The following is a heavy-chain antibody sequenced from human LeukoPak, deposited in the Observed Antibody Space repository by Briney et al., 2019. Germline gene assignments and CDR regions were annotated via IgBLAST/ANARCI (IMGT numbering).Heavy chain of an antibody. D-gene: IGHD3-16*01. V-gene: IGHV1-69*11. CDR1: GGTFSSYA. Sequence: SVKVSCKASGGTFSSYAISWVRQAPGQGLEWMGRIIPILGTANYAQKFQGRVTITTDESTSTAYMELSSLRSEDTAVYYCARDPLGDYVWGSYFDWGQGTLVAVSS. CDR3: ARDPLGDYVWGSYFD. CDR2: IIPILGTA. J-gene: IGHJ4*02.